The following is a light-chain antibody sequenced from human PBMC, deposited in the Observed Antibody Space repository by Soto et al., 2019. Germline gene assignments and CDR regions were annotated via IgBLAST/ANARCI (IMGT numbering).Light chain of an antibody. CDR2: EVT. J-gene: IGLJ1*01. CDR3: CSFADFTYV. Sequence: QSVLTQPASVSGSPGQSIPISCTGTSSDIGSYDLVSWYQQHPGTAPKLIIYEVTKRPSGVSTRFSGSKSGNTASLTISGRQAVDEADYYCCSFADFTYVFGTGTKVTVL. V-gene: IGLV2-23*02. CDR1: SSDIGSYDL.